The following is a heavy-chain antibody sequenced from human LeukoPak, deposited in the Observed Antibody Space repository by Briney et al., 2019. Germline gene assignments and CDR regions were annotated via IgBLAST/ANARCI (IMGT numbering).Heavy chain of an antibody. D-gene: IGHD6-19*01. CDR2: IYTSGST. CDR3: ARDKRYSSDWFEHPGFDY. J-gene: IGHJ4*02. V-gene: IGHV4-61*02. Sequence: SETLSLTCTVSGGSISSGSYYWSWIRQPAGKGLEWIGRIYTSGSTNYNPSLKSRVTISVDTSKNQFSLKLNSVTAADTAMYYCARDKRYSSDWFEHPGFDYWGQGTLVTVSS. CDR1: GGSISSGSYY.